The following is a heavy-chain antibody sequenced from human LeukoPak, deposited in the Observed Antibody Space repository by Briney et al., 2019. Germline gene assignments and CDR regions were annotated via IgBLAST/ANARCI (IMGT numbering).Heavy chain of an antibody. CDR1: GTSIRSGSYY. Sequence: SETLSLTCTVTGTSIRSGSYYWNWIRQAAGKGLEWIGRMYIGGRTTYNPSLKSRVTILLETTENQFSLRLRSVTAADTAVYYCARALVFYDYGDYAAELVTAPRKGFLDIWGQGTMVTVSS. J-gene: IGHJ3*02. V-gene: IGHV4-61*02. CDR3: ARALVFYDYGDYAAELVTAPRKGFLDI. CDR2: MYIGGRT. D-gene: IGHD4-17*01.